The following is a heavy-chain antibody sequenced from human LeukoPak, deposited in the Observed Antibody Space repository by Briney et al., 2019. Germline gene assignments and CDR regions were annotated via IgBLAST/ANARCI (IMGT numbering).Heavy chain of an antibody. CDR2: ISAYNGNT. CDR3: ARAGIVPAAPVSFDI. J-gene: IGHJ3*02. V-gene: IGHV1-18*01. Sequence: GAPVRVSCKASGYTFTSYGISWVRQAPGQGGEWRGWISAYNGNTNYAQKLQGRVTMTTHTSTSTAYMELRSLRSDDTAVYYCARAGIVPAAPVSFDIWGQGTMVTVSS. D-gene: IGHD2-2*01. CDR1: GYTFTSYG.